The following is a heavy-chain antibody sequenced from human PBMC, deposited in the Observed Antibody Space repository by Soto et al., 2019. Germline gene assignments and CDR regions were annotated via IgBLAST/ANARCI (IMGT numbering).Heavy chain of an antibody. J-gene: IGHJ5*02. CDR2: INPNSGGT. CDR3: ARDRKPAASVGTNWFDP. Sequence: ASVKVSCKASGYTFTGYYMHWVRQAPGQGLEWMGWINPNSGGTNYAQKFQGWVTTTRDTSISTAYMELSRLRSDDTAVYYCARDRKPAASVGTNWFDPWGQGTLVTVSS. V-gene: IGHV1-2*04. CDR1: GYTFTGYY. D-gene: IGHD2-2*01.